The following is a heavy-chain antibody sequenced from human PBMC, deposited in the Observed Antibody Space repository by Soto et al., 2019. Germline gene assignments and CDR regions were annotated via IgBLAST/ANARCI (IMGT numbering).Heavy chain of an antibody. V-gene: IGHV1-69*08. Sequence: QVQLVQSGAEVKKPGSSVKVSCKASGGTFSNYTISWVRQAPGQGLEWMGRIIPILGIANYAQKFQGRVTITADKSTSTAYMELSSLRSEDTAVYYCAREGNKEGGGVVIGAFDIWGQGTMVTVSS. J-gene: IGHJ3*02. CDR2: IIPILGIA. CDR3: AREGNKEGGGVVIGAFDI. CDR1: GGTFSNYT. D-gene: IGHD3-3*01.